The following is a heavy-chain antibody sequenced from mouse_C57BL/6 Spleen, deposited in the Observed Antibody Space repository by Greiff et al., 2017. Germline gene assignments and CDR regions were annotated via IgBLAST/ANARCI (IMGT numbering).Heavy chain of an antibody. D-gene: IGHD6-5*01. CDR2: IDPSDSYT. V-gene: IGHV1-50*01. CDR1: GYTFTSYW. Sequence: VQLQQPGAELVKPGASVKLSCKASGYTFTSYWMQWVKQRHGQGLEWIGEIDPSDSYTNSNQKFKGKATLTVDTSSSTAYMQLSSLKSEDSAVYYCARGAYCNYAMDYWGQGTSVTVSS. CDR3: ARGAYCNYAMDY. J-gene: IGHJ4*01.